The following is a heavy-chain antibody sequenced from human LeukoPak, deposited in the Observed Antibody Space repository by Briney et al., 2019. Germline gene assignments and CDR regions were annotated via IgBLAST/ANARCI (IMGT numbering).Heavy chain of an antibody. D-gene: IGHD3-22*01. CDR2: IYHSGST. CDR3: ARARRSDSSGFFDY. Sequence: SQTLSLTCAVSGGSISSGGYSWSWIRQPPGTGLEWIGYIYHSGSTYYNPSLKSRVTISVDRSKNQFSLKLSSVTAADTAVYYCARARRSDSSGFFDYWGQGTLVTVSS. J-gene: IGHJ4*02. CDR1: GGSISSGGYS. V-gene: IGHV4-30-2*01.